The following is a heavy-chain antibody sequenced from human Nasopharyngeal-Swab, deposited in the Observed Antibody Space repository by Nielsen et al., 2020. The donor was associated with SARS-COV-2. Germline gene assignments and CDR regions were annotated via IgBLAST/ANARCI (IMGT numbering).Heavy chain of an antibody. CDR2: ISAYNGNT. Sequence: WVRQAPGQGLEWMGWISAYNGNTHYAQKLQGRVTMTTDTSTSTAYMELRSLRSDDTAVYYCAKAAITGGRSNWFDPWGQGTLVTVSS. CDR3: AKAAITGGRSNWFDP. D-gene: IGHD2-2*02. V-gene: IGHV1-18*01. J-gene: IGHJ5*02.